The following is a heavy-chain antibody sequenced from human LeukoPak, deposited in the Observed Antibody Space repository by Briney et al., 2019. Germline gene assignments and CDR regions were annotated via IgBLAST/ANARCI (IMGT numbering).Heavy chain of an antibody. CDR1: GGSFSGYY. D-gene: IGHD3-3*01. CDR2: INHSGST. J-gene: IGHJ4*02. Sequence: SETLSLTCAVYGGSFSGYYWSWIRQPPGKGLEWIGEINHSGSTNYNPSLKSRVTISVDTSKNQFSLKLSSVTAADTAVYYCASSYYDFWSGYYRLDYWGQGTLVTVSS. CDR3: ASSYYDFWSGYYRLDY. V-gene: IGHV4-34*01.